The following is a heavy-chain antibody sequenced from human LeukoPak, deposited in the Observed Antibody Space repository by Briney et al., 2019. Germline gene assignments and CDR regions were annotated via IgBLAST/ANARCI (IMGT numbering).Heavy chain of an antibody. D-gene: IGHD5-18*01. CDR2: IGSSGSYI. CDR1: GFTFSSYH. V-gene: IGHV3-21*01. Sequence: GGSLRLSCEVSGFTFSSYHMNWVRQAPGKGLEWVSSIGSSGSYIYYADSLTGRFTISRDNAKNSLYLQMDSLRAEDTAMYYCARRATTERGHSYGLDFWGQGTLVTVSS. J-gene: IGHJ4*02. CDR3: ARRATTERGHSYGLDF.